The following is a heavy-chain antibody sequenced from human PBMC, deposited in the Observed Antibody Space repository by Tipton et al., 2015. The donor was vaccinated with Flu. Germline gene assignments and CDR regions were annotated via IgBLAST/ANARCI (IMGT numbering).Heavy chain of an antibody. CDR3: ARTIVVVPAAMMWFDP. J-gene: IGHJ5*02. Sequence: TLSLTCTVSGGSISSYYWSWIRQPPGKGLEWIGYIYYSGSTNYNPSLKSRVTISVDTSKNQFSLKLSSVTAADTAVYYWARTIVVVPAAMMWFDPWGQGTLVTVSS. D-gene: IGHD2-2*01. CDR2: IYYSGST. V-gene: IGHV4-59*08. CDR1: GGSISSYY.